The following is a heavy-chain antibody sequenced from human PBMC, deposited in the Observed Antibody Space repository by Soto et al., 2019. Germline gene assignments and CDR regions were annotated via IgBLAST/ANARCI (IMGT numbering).Heavy chain of an antibody. CDR1: GGSVSSGSYY. D-gene: IGHD4-17*01. Sequence: QVQLQESGPGLVKPSETLSLTCTVSGGSVSSGSYYWSWIRQPPGKGLEWIGYIYYSGSTNYNPTLKSRVAISVDTSTTKFALKLRSVTAADTAVYYCARENAYGDCNWFDPWGQGTMVTVSS. J-gene: IGHJ5*02. CDR3: ARENAYGDCNWFDP. CDR2: IYYSGST. V-gene: IGHV4-61*01.